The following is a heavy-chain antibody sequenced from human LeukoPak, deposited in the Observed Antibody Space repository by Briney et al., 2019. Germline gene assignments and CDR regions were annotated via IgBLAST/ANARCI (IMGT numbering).Heavy chain of an antibody. CDR1: GFTFSSYE. Sequence: GGSLRLSCAASGFTFSSYEMNWVRQAPGKGLEWVSYISSSGSTIYYADSVKGRFTISRDNAKNSLYLQMNSLRAEDTAVYYCAGWWGGIVGATGFDYWGQGTLVTVSS. CDR2: ISSSGSTI. CDR3: AGWWGGIVGATGFDY. V-gene: IGHV3-48*03. D-gene: IGHD1-26*01. J-gene: IGHJ4*02.